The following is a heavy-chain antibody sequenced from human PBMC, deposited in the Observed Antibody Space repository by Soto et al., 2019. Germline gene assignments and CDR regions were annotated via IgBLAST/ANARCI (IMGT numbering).Heavy chain of an antibody. D-gene: IGHD1-26*01. Sequence: ASVKVSCKASGNTVANYASHWVRQAPGQRLEWMGWINGGNGNTYYSEHFQGRVTFTRDTSAGTVYMKLSSLTSEDTAVYFCARDDSGFSGSHYIDYFNYWGQGALVTV. CDR3: ARDDSGFSGSHYIDYFNY. V-gene: IGHV1-3*01. CDR2: INGGNGNT. J-gene: IGHJ4*02. CDR1: GNTVANYA.